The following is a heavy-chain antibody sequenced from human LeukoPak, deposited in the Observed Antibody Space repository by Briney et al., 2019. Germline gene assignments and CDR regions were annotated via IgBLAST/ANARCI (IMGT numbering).Heavy chain of an antibody. J-gene: IGHJ6*03. CDR1: GGTFSSYA. Sequence: GASVKVSCKASGGTFSSYAISWVRQAPGQGLEWMGGIIPIFGTANYAQKFQGRVTITTDESTSTAYMELSSLRSEDTAVYYCARAIQSYHYYYYYMDVWGKGTTVTVSS. D-gene: IGHD4-11*01. CDR2: IIPIFGTA. CDR3: ARAIQSYHYYYYYMDV. V-gene: IGHV1-69*05.